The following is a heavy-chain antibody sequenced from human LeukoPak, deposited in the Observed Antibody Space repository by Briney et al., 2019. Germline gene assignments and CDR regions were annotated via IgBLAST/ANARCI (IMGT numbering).Heavy chain of an antibody. V-gene: IGHV4-34*01. CDR1: GGSFSGYY. J-gene: IGHJ3*02. D-gene: IGHD2/OR15-2a*01. Sequence: SETLSLTCAVYGGSFSGYYWSWIRQPPGKGLEWIGEINHSGSTNSNPSLKSRVTISVDTSKNQFSLKLSSVTAADTAVYYCARSTVYFDAFDIWGQGTMVTVSS. CDR2: INHSGST. CDR3: ARSTVYFDAFDI.